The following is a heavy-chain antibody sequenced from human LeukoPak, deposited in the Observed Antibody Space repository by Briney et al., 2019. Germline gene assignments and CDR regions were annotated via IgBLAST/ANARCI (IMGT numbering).Heavy chain of an antibody. CDR2: IYSGGST. CDR3: ARDFMATITDY. Sequence: GGSLRLSCAASGFTVSDNYMSWVRQAPGKGLEWVSVIYSGGSTYYADSVKGRFTISRDNSKNTLYLQMNSLRAEDTAVYYCARDFMATITDYWGQGTLVTVSS. D-gene: IGHD5-24*01. V-gene: IGHV3-66*01. J-gene: IGHJ4*02. CDR1: GFTVSDNY.